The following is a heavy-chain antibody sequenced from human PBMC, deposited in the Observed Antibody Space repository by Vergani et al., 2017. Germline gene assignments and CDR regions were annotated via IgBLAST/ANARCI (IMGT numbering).Heavy chain of an antibody. J-gene: IGHJ4*02. CDR1: GFTFSSYG. V-gene: IGHV3-30*18. CDR3: AKVNSPYNWNDHFDY. D-gene: IGHD1-1*01. CDR2: ISYDGSNK. Sequence: QVQLVESGGGVVQPGRSLRLSCAASGFTFSSYGMHWVRQAPGKGLEWVAVISYDGSNKYYADSVKGRFTISRDNSKNTLYLQMNSLRAEDTAVYYCAKVNSPYNWNDHFDYWGQGTLVTVSS.